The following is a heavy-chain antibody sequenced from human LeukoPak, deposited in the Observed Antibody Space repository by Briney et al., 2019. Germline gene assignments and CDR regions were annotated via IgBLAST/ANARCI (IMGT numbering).Heavy chain of an antibody. CDR3: ARDHYDSSGYCDW. CDR1: GFTFDDYA. V-gene: IGHV3-9*01. D-gene: IGHD3-22*01. J-gene: IGHJ4*02. CDR2: IYSGGST. Sequence: GRSLRLSCAASGFTFDDYAMYWVRQAPGKGLEWVSVIYSGGSTYYADSVKGRFTISRDNAKNSLYLQLTSLRDEDTGLYYCARDHYDSSGYCDWWGQGTLVTVSS.